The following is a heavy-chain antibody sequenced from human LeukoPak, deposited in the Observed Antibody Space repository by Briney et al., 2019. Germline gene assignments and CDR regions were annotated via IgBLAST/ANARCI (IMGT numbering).Heavy chain of an antibody. CDR2: ISGSGGST. D-gene: IGHD3-10*01. CDR3: AKDALMVRGVIFYFDY. V-gene: IGHV3-23*01. CDR1: GLTFNSYA. Sequence: GGSLRLSCAASGLTFNSYAMSWVRQAPGKGLEWVSAISGSGGSTYYADSVKGRFTISRDNSKNTLYLQMNSLRAEDTAVYYCAKDALMVRGVIFYFDYWGQGTLVTVSS. J-gene: IGHJ4*02.